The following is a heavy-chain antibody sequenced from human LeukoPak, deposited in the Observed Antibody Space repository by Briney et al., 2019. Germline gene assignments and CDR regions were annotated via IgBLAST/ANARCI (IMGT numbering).Heavy chain of an antibody. J-gene: IGHJ4*02. Sequence: PGGSLRLSCAASGFTVSSNEMSWVRQAPGKGLEWVSSISGGSTYYADSRKGRFTISRDNSKNTLHLQMNSLRAEDTAVYYCARDSLGLRLGGNDYWGQGTLVTVSS. CDR2: ISGGST. CDR1: GFTVSSNE. V-gene: IGHV3-38-3*01. D-gene: IGHD3-16*01. CDR3: ARDSLGLRLGGNDY.